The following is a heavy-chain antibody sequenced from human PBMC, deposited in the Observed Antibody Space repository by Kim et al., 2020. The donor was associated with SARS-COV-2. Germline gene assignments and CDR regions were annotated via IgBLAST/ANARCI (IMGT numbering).Heavy chain of an antibody. CDR2: ISAGNDNT. Sequence: ASVKVSCKASGYTFISYALHWVRQAPGQRLEWIGWISAGNDNTKFSQKFQGRVTISRDTSASTVYMEVSSLRSEDTAVYYCARGGNWNDAFDYWGQGTLVTVSS. CDR1: GYTFISYA. J-gene: IGHJ4*02. V-gene: IGHV1-3*01. CDR3: ARGGNWNDAFDY. D-gene: IGHD1-1*01.